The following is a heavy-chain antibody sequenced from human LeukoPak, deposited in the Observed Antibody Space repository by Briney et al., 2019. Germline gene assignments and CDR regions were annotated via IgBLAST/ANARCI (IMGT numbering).Heavy chain of an antibody. CDR1: GFTFSAYN. V-gene: IGHV3-48*01. CDR3: AKGSGAVAADFDY. J-gene: IGHJ4*02. D-gene: IGHD6-19*01. Sequence: PGGSLRLSCAASGFTFSAYNMNWVRQAPGKGLEWFSYISSSRGTIYYADSVKGRFTISRDNSKNTLYLQMNSLRAEDTAVYYCAKGSGAVAADFDYWGQGTLVTVSS. CDR2: ISSSRGTI.